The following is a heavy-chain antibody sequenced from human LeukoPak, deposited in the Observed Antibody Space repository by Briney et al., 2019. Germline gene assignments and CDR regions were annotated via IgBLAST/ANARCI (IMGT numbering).Heavy chain of an antibody. J-gene: IGHJ4*02. CDR2: INPNSGDT. CDR1: GYTFTGYY. CDR3: ARVLGVSTGGGDFDS. D-gene: IGHD2/OR15-2a*01. Sequence: ASVKVSCKASGYTFTGYYIQWMRQAPGQELEWMGRINPNSGDTKYAQKSQGRVTMTRDTSISTAYMELSRLTYDDTAVYYCARVLGVSTGGGDFDSWGQGTLSPSPQ. V-gene: IGHV1-2*06.